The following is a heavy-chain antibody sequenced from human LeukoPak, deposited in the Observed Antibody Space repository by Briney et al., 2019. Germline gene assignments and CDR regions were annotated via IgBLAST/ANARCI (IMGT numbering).Heavy chain of an antibody. CDR2: IYSSGST. V-gene: IGHV4-4*07. CDR1: GGSISSHY. CDR3: ARVSVSGTYDY. D-gene: IGHD1-26*01. J-gene: IGHJ4*02. Sequence: SETLSLTCTVSGGSISSHYWSWIRQPGGKGLEWIGRIYSSGSTNYNPSLKNRVTMSVDTSKNQFSLKLTSVTAADTAVYYCARVSVSGTYDYWGQGTLVTVSS.